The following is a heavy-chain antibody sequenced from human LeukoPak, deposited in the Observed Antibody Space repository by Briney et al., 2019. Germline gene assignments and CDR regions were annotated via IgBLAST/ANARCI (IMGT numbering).Heavy chain of an antibody. J-gene: IGHJ4*02. V-gene: IGHV3-9*01. Sequence: PGGSLRLSCAASGFTFDDYAMHWVRQAPGKGLEWVSGISWNSGSMGYADSVKGRFTISRDNAKNSLYLQMNSLRAEDAALYYCAKDSGSYTFDYWGQGTLVTVSS. CDR1: GFTFDDYA. CDR3: AKDSGSYTFDY. D-gene: IGHD1-26*01. CDR2: ISWNSGSM.